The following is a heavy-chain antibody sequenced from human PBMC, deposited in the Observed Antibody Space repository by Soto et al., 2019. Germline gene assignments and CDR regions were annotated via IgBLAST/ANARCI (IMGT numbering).Heavy chain of an antibody. J-gene: IGHJ2*01. CDR2: ISGSGGRT. CDR1: GFTFSSYA. Sequence: EVQLLESGGGLVQPGGSLRLSCAASGFTFSSYAMSWVRQAPGEGLDWVSAISGSGGRTSYADSVKGRFTISRDNSKNTLYLQMNSLRADDPAVYDCAIAACGDWYFELWGRGTLVTVSS. V-gene: IGHV3-23*01. D-gene: IGHD2-15*01. CDR3: AIAACGDWYFEL.